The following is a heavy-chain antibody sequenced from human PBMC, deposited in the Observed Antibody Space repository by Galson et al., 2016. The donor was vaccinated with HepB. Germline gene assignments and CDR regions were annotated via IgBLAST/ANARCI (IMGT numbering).Heavy chain of an antibody. CDR2: LDPSDSYT. D-gene: IGHD3-22*01. V-gene: IGHV5-10-1*01. CDR3: ARHRYYYDSSGYYYALGY. CDR1: GYSFTSYW. J-gene: IGHJ4*02. Sequence: QSGAEVKKPGESLRISCKGSGYSFTSYWISWVRQMPGKGLEWMGRLDPSDSYTNYSPSFQGHATISADKSISTAYLQWSSLKASDTAMYYCARHRYYYDSSGYYYALGYWGQGTLVTVSS.